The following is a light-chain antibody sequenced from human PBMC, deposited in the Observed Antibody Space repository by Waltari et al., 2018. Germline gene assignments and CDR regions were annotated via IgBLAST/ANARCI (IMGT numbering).Light chain of an antibody. CDR1: SSAVGGYNY. V-gene: IGLV2-8*01. CDR2: EVN. J-gene: IGLJ1*01. CDR3: SSYAGSNNLV. Sequence: QSALTQPPSASGSRGQSVTISCTGTSSAVGGYNYVSWYQHHPGEAPKPMIFEVNKRPSGVPDRFSGSKSGNTASLTVSGLQAEDDADYDCSSYAGSNNLVFGTGTKVTVL.